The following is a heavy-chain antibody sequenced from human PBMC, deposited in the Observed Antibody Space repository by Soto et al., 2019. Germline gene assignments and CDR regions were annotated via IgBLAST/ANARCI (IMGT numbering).Heavy chain of an antibody. CDR1: GESFNDHY. V-gene: IGHV4-59*11. J-gene: IGHJ4*02. CDR3: AAAPRY. CDR2: IYYSGST. D-gene: IGHD2-15*01. Sequence: SETLSLTCSVSGESFNDHYWGWLRQPPEKGLEWIGYIYYSGSTNYNPSLKIRVTMLIDMSKNQFSLKLTSVSAADTAVYYCAAAPRYWGQGILVTVSS.